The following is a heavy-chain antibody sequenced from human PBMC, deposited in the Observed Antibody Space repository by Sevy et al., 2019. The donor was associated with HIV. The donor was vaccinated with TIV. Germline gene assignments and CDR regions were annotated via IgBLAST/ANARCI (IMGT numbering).Heavy chain of an antibody. D-gene: IGHD6-19*01. CDR2: IYSGGRT. V-gene: IGHV3-53*01. Sequence: GESLKISCAASGFTVSSNYMSWVRQAPGKGLEWVSVIYSGGRTYYADSVKGRFTISRDNSKNTLYLQMNSLRAEDTAVYYCARDLLYGSGWYLPFDYWGQGTLVTVSS. CDR3: ARDLLYGSGWYLPFDY. CDR1: GFTVSSNY. J-gene: IGHJ4*02.